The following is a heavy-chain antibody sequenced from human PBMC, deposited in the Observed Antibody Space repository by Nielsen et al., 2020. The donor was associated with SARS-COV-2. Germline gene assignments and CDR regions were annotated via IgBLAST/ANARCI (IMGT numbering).Heavy chain of an antibody. CDR2: IWYDGSNK. D-gene: IGHD2-21*02. J-gene: IGHJ6*02. Sequence: WIRQPPGKGLEWVALIWYDGSNKYYADSVKGRFTTSRDNSKNTLYLQMNSLRAEDTAVYYCARDTPSIVVVTAIPLFYGMDVWGQGTTVTVSS. CDR3: ARDTPSIVVVTAIPLFYGMDV. V-gene: IGHV3-33*01.